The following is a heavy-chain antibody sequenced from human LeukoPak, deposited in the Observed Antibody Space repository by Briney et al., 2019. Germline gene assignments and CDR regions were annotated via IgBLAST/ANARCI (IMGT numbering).Heavy chain of an antibody. CDR1: GGTFGSYA. J-gene: IGHJ6*02. CDR2: IIPIFGTA. CDR3: ARGYRGYDPNRKLRLDYHYHGMDV. Sequence: ASVKVSCKASGGTFGSYAISWVRQAPGQGLEWMGGIIPIFGTANYAQKFQGRVTITADESTSTAYMELSSLRSEDTAVYYCARGYRGYDPNRKLRLDYHYHGMDVWGQGTTVTVSS. D-gene: IGHD5-12*01. V-gene: IGHV1-69*13.